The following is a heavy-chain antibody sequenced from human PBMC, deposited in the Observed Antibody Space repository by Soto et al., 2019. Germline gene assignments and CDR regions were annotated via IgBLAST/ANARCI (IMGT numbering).Heavy chain of an antibody. V-gene: IGHV4-31*03. Sequence: PSETLSLTCTVSGGSISSGGYYWSWIRQHPGKGLEWIGYIYYSGSTYYNPSLKSRVTISVDTSKNQFSLKLSSVTAADTAVYYCARNEKGYCSSTSCGVYCMDVWGKGTTVTVSS. J-gene: IGHJ6*03. CDR3: ARNEKGYCSSTSCGVYCMDV. CDR1: GGSISSGGYY. D-gene: IGHD2-2*01. CDR2: IYYSGST.